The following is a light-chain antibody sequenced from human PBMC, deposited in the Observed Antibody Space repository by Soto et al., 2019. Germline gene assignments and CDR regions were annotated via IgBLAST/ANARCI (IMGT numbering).Light chain of an antibody. CDR2: GAS. Sequence: EIVMTQSPATLSVSPGERATLSCRASQSVSSNLAWYQQKPGQAPRLLIYGASTRATGIPARFSGSGSGTEFTITISSRQPEDVSVYYCQQYNNCHPVMFGQGTKVEIK. V-gene: IGKV3-15*01. CDR1: QSVSSN. J-gene: IGKJ1*01. CDR3: QQYNNCHPVM.